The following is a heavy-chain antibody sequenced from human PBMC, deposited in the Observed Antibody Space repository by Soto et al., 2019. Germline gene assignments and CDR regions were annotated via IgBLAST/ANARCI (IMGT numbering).Heavy chain of an antibody. V-gene: IGHV1-46*01. J-gene: IGHJ4*02. Sequence: GASVKVSCKASGYTFTIYYMHWVRQAPGQGLEWMGIINPSGGSTSYAQKFQGRVTMTRDTSTSTVYMELSSLRSEDTAVYYCASGPPLYYYDSSGSYFDYWGQGTLVTVSS. CDR1: GYTFTIYY. CDR3: ASGPPLYYYDSSGSYFDY. D-gene: IGHD3-22*01. CDR2: INPSGGST.